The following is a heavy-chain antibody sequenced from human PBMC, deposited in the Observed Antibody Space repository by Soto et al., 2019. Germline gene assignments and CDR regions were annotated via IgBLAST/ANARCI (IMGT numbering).Heavy chain of an antibody. CDR3: ARGGQDFWSGPFDY. J-gene: IGHJ4*02. CDR2: IDNSGST. D-gene: IGHD3-3*01. CDR1: GGSISPYY. V-gene: IGHV4-4*07. Sequence: PSETLSLTCTVSGGSISPYYWSWIRQPAGKGLEWIGRIDNSGSTNYNPSLKSRITMSADTSRNQFSLKLNSVTAADTAVYYCARGGQDFWSGPFDYWGQGALVTVSS.